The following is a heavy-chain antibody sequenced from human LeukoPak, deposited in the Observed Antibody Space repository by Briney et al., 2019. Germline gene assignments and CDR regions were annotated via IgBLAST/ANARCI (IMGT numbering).Heavy chain of an antibody. CDR2: MNPNSGNT. CDR3: ARVGNYYYDSSGPIDY. CDR1: GYTFTSYD. D-gene: IGHD3-22*01. Sequence: ASVKVSCKASGYTFTSYDINWVRQATGQGLEWMGWMNPNSGNTGYAQKFQGRVTITRNTSISTAYMELSSLRSEDTAVYYCARVGNYYYDSSGPIDYWGQGTLVTVSS. V-gene: IGHV1-8*03. J-gene: IGHJ4*02.